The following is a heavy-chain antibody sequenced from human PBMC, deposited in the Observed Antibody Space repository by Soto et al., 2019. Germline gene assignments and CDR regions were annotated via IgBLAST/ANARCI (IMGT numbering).Heavy chain of an antibody. CDR3: ARGGQFYDSSGFLFDY. J-gene: IGHJ4*02. CDR2: IYHSGST. CDR1: GGSISSGGYY. D-gene: IGHD3-22*01. V-gene: IGHV4-30-2*01. Sequence: PSETLSLTCTVSGGSISSGGYYWSWIRQPPGKGLEWIGYIYHSGSTYYNPSLKSRVTISVDRSKNQFSLKLSSVTAADTAVYYCARGGQFYDSSGFLFDYWGQGTLVTVSS.